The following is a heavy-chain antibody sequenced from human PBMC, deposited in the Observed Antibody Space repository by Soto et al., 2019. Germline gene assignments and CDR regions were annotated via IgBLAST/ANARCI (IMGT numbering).Heavy chain of an antibody. CDR3: AALGYDSSGYYYSGYGMDV. V-gene: IGHV1-46*03. CDR2: INPSGDST. D-gene: IGHD3-22*01. J-gene: IGHJ6*02. Sequence: QVQLVQSGAEVKKPGASVKVSCKASGYTFTSYYMHWVRQAPGQGLEWMGIINPSGDSTSYAQKFQGRVTMTRDTSTSTVYMDLSSLRSEDTAVYYCAALGYDSSGYYYSGYGMDVWGQGTTVTVSS. CDR1: GYTFTSYY.